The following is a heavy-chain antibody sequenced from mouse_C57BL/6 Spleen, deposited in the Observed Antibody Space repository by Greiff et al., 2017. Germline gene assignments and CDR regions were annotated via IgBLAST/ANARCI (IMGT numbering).Heavy chain of an antibody. D-gene: IGHD1-1*01. Sequence: VQLQQSGPELVKPGASVKISCKASGYTFTDYYMNWVKQSHGKSLEWIGDINPNNGGTSYNQKFKGKATLTVDKSSSTAYMELRSLTSVDSPIYYCARAYYYGSGLVYYYAMDYWGQGTSVTVSS. CDR2: INPNNGGT. CDR1: GYTFTDYY. V-gene: IGHV1-26*01. J-gene: IGHJ4*01. CDR3: ARAYYYGSGLVYYYAMDY.